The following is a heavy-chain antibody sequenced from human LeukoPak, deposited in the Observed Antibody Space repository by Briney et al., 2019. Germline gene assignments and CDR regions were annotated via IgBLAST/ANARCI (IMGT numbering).Heavy chain of an antibody. D-gene: IGHD6-13*01. Sequence: SETLSLTCTVPGGSISSSSYYWGWIRQPPGKGLEWIGSIYYSGSTYYNPSLKSRVTISVDTSKNQFSLKLSSVTAADTAVYYCARHLSSSWYFDYWGQGTLVTVSS. CDR3: ARHLSSSWYFDY. CDR2: IYYSGST. V-gene: IGHV4-39*01. CDR1: GGSISSSSYY. J-gene: IGHJ4*02.